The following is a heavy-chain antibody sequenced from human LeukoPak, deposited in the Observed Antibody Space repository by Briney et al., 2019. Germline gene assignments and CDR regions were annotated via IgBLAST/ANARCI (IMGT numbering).Heavy chain of an antibody. CDR1: GFTFRTYG. CDR2: ISYDGSNK. D-gene: IGHD3-22*01. Sequence: PGGSLRLSCAASGFTFRTYGMHWVRQAPGKGLEWVAVISYDGSNKYYADSVKGRFTISRDNSKNTLYLQMNSLRAEDTAAYYCAKGSYYDSSGSFYFDYWGQGTLVTVSS. CDR3: AKGSYYDSSGSFYFDY. J-gene: IGHJ4*02. V-gene: IGHV3-30*18.